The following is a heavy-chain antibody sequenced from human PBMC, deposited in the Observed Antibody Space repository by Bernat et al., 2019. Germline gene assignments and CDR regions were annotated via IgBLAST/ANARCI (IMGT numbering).Heavy chain of an antibody. J-gene: IGHJ4*02. CDR2: ISYDGSNK. Sequence: QVQLVESGGGVVQPGRSLRLSCAASGFTFSSYGMHWVRQAPGKGLEWVAVISYDGSNKYYADSVKGRFTISRDNSKNTLYLQMNSLRAEDTAVYCCARDQDTDILTGNIDYWGQGTLVTVSS. CDR3: ARDQDTDILTGNIDY. D-gene: IGHD3-9*01. V-gene: IGHV3-30*03. CDR1: GFTFSSYG.